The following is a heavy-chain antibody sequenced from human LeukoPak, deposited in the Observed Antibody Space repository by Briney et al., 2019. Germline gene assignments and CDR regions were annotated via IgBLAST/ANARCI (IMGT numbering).Heavy chain of an antibody. D-gene: IGHD5-18*01. CDR2: IKQDGSEK. CDR1: GFTFSSYW. CDR3: ARGILDY. V-gene: IGHV3-7*01. Sequence: GGSLRLSCAASGFTFSSYWISWVRQAPGKGLEWVANIKQDGSEKYYVDSVKGRFTISRDNAKNSLYLQMNSLRAKDTAVYYCARGILDYWGQGTLVTVSS. J-gene: IGHJ4*02.